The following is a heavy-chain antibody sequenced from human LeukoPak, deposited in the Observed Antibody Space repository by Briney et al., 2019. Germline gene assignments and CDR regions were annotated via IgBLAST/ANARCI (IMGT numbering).Heavy chain of an antibody. J-gene: IGHJ4*02. V-gene: IGHV3-66*02. CDR1: GFSVTSKY. CDR2: VESGGDT. CDR3: AKRVPYCSGGSCLGY. Sequence: TGGSLRLSCAASGFSVTSKYINWVRQAPGKGLEWVLVVESGGDTSYANSVKGRFTVSRDISKNTLYLQMNSLRAEDTAVYYCAKRVPYCSGGSCLGYWGQGTLVTVSS. D-gene: IGHD2-15*01.